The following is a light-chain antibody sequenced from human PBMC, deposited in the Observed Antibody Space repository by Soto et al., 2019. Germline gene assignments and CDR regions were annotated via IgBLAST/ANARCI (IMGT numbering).Light chain of an antibody. V-gene: IGKV1-9*01. CDR2: AAS. CDR3: QQLNSYPLT. J-gene: IGKJ3*01. CDR1: QGISSY. Sequence: DIPLTQSPSFLSASVGDRVTITCRASQGISSYLAWYQQKPGKAPKLLIYAASTLQSGVPSRFSGSGSGTEFTLTISSLQPEDFATYYCQQLNSYPLTFGPGTKVDI.